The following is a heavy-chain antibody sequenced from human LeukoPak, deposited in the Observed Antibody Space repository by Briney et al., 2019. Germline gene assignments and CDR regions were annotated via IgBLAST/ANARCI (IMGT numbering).Heavy chain of an antibody. V-gene: IGHV4-39*01. Sequence: SETLSLTCTVSGGSISSSSYYWGWIRQPPGKGLEWIGSIYYSGSTYYNPSLKSRVTISVDTSKNQFSLKLSSVTAADTAVYYCARGTKAFDWLLSVINWFDPWGQGTLVTVSS. J-gene: IGHJ5*02. CDR2: IYYSGST. CDR3: ARGTKAFDWLLSVINWFDP. CDR1: GGSISSSSYY. D-gene: IGHD3-9*01.